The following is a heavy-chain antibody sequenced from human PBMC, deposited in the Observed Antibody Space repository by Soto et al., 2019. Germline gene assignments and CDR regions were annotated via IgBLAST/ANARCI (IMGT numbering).Heavy chain of an antibody. CDR3: ARGGGGIYCSGGKCQTGDL. J-gene: IGHJ5*02. D-gene: IGHD2-15*01. CDR1: EDTLTRYS. CDR2: VNPSGGSS. Sequence: ASVKVSCKASEDTLTRYSIHWVRQARGQGLEWMGTVNPSGGSSQYALKFRTRFIITTDTSTSTVYMELTGLTSDDTAVYYCARGGGGIYCSGGKCQTGDLWGQGTQVTVSS. V-gene: IGHV1-46*01.